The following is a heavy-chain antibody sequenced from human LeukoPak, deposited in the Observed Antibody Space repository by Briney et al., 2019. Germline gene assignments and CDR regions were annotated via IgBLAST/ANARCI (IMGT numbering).Heavy chain of an antibody. CDR2: IYYSGST. V-gene: IGHV4-39*01. Sequence: PSETLSLTWTVSGGSISSSSYYWGWIRQPPGKGLEWVGGIYYSGSTYYNPSLKSRVTISVDTSKNQFSLKLSSVTAADTAVYYCARSVYGVVITHDAFDIWGQGTMVTVSS. D-gene: IGHD3-3*01. CDR3: ARSVYGVVITHDAFDI. CDR1: GGSISSSSYY. J-gene: IGHJ3*02.